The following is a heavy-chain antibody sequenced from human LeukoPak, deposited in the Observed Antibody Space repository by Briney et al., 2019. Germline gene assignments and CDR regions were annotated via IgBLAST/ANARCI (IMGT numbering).Heavy chain of an antibody. CDR1: GGSISSYY. CDR3: ARRDIVATIDH. V-gene: IGHV4-59*05. Sequence: NASETLSLTCTVSGGSISSYYWSWIRQPPGKGLEWIGSIYYSGSTYYNPSLKSRLTISVDTSKNQFSLKLSSVTAADTAVYYCARRDIVATIDHWGQGTLVTVSS. CDR2: IYYSGST. D-gene: IGHD5-12*01. J-gene: IGHJ4*02.